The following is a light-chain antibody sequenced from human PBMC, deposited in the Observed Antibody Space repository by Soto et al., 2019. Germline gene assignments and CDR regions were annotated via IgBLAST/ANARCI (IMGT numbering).Light chain of an antibody. V-gene: IGKV1-27*01. Sequence: DIQMTQSPSSLSAFVGDRVTITRRASQGISNYLAWYQQKPGRVPTLLIYAASTLRSGVPSRFSGSGSGTDFTLTISSLQPEDVASYYCQEYKTAPFIFGPGTKVDIK. CDR1: QGISNY. J-gene: IGKJ3*01. CDR2: AAS. CDR3: QEYKTAPFI.